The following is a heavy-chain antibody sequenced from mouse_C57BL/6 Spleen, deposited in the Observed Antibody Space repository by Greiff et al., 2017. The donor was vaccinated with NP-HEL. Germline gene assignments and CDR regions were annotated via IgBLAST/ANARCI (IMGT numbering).Heavy chain of an antibody. V-gene: IGHV1-69*01. CDR1: GYTFTSYW. J-gene: IGHJ1*03. CDR3: ARGYGSSHWYFDV. Sequence: VQLQQPGAELVMPGASVKLSRKASGYTFTSYWMHWVKQRPGQGLEWIGEIDPSDSYTNYNQKFKGKSTLTVDKSSSTAYMQLSSLTSEDSAVYYCARGYGSSHWYFDVWGTGTTVTVSS. D-gene: IGHD1-1*01. CDR2: IDPSDSYT.